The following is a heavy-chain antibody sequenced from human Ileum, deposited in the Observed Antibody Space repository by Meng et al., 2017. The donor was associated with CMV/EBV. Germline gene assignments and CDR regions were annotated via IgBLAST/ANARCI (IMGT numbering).Heavy chain of an antibody. D-gene: IGHD6-13*01. V-gene: IGHV3-30*18. CDR2: ISYDGSNK. J-gene: IGHJ3*02. CDR1: GFTFSSRG. CDR3: AKDRGSSWHAFDI. Sequence: ASGFTFSSRGMHWVRQAPGKGLEWVAVISYDGSNKYYADSVKGRFTISRDNSKNTLYLQMNSLRAEDTAVYYCAKDRGSSWHAFDIWGQGTMVTVSS.